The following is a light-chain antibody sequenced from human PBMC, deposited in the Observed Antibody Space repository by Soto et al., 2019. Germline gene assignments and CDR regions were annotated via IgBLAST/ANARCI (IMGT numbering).Light chain of an antibody. CDR3: QQYNSYLLT. Sequence: DIPMTQSPSTLSASVGDRVTITCRASQSISSWLAWYQQKPGKAPKLLIYDASSLESGVPSRFSGSGYGTEFTLTISSLQPDDFATYYCQQYNSYLLTFGGGTKVEIK. J-gene: IGKJ4*01. V-gene: IGKV1-5*01. CDR2: DAS. CDR1: QSISSW.